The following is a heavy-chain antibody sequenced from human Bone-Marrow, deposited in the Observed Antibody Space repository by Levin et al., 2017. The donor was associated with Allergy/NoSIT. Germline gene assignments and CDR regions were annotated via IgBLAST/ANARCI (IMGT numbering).Heavy chain of an antibody. D-gene: IGHD4-17*01. CDR2: IYYSGST. CDR1: GGSISSGGYY. CDR3: ARGLGDYGDLFDY. V-gene: IGHV4-31*03. Sequence: SETLSLTCTVSGGSISSGGYYWSWIRQHPGKGLEWIGYIYYSGSTYYNPSLKSRVTISVDTSKNQFSLKLSSVTAADTAVYYCARGLGDYGDLFDYWGQGTLVTVSS. J-gene: IGHJ4*02.